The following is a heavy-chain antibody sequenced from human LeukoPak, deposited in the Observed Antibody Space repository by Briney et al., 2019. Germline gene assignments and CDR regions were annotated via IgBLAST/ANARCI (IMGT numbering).Heavy chain of an antibody. CDR1: GIKFDDYG. V-gene: IGHV3-20*01. J-gene: IGHJ6*02. CDR2: IDWSGEST. D-gene: IGHD6-25*01. CDR3: ARKQKDGGSDL. Sequence: GGSLRLSCAVSGIKFDDYGMTWVRQAPGKGLEGVSGIDWSGESTGYADSVKGRFIISRDNAKNSVYLQMNRLRVDDTALYHCARKQKDGGSDLWGQGTPVTVSS.